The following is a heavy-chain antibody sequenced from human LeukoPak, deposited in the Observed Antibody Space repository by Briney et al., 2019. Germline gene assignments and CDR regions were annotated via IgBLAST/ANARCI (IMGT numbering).Heavy chain of an antibody. CDR3: ARRAGAYPHPYDY. J-gene: IGHJ4*02. D-gene: IGHD3-16*01. Sequence: SGGSLRLSCAASGFTFSSYGMSWVCQAPGKGVEWVSFIYSDNTHYSDSVKGRFTISRDNSKNTLYLQMNSLRAEDTAVYYCARRAGAYPHPYDYWGQGTLVTVSS. CDR1: GFTFSSYG. CDR2: IYSDNT. V-gene: IGHV3-53*01.